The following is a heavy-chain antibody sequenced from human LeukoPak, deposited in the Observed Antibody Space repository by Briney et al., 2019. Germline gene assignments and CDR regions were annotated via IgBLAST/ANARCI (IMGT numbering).Heavy chain of an antibody. Sequence: GGSLRLSCAASGFKFDDYTMRWDSQIPGKSLEWVSLINWDGGSTFYADSVKGRFTISRDTRKNFLYLQMISLRTEDTALYYCAKDLGKVIAAADTSCFDSWGRGTLVTVSS. CDR2: INWDGGST. CDR3: AKDLGKVIAAADTSCFDS. D-gene: IGHD6-13*01. CDR1: GFKFDDYT. J-gene: IGHJ4*01. V-gene: IGHV3-43*01.